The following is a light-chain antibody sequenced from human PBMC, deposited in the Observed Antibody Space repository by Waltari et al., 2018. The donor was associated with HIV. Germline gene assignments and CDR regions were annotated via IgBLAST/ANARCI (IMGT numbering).Light chain of an antibody. CDR2: EVS. Sequence: QSALTQPASVSGSPGQSITISSTGTSSNVGSYNLVSWYQHHPGRAPKVMIYEVSKRPSGVSNRFSGSKSGNTASLTISGLQAEDEADYYCCSYTGSNPFLLFGGGTKLTVL. V-gene: IGLV2-23*02. CDR1: SSNVGSYNL. CDR3: CSYTGSNPFLL. J-gene: IGLJ2*01.